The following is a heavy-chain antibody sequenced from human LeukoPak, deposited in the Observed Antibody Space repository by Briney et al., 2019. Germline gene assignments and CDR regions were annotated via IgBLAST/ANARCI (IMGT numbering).Heavy chain of an antibody. V-gene: IGHV3-74*01. CDR2: IKSDGSST. CDR3: AKDWYYYDTSGNPPQH. J-gene: IGHJ1*01. Sequence: GGSLRLSCAASGFSFSSFWMHWVRRAPGKGLVWVSRIKSDGSSTSYAGSVKGRFTISRDNAKNTLHLQMNSLRAEDTAVYYCAKDWYYYDTSGNPPQHWGQGTLVTVSS. CDR1: GFSFSSFW. D-gene: IGHD3-22*01.